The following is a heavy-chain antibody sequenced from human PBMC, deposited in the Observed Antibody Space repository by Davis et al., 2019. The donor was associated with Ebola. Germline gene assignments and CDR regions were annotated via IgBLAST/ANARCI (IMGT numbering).Heavy chain of an antibody. J-gene: IGHJ2*01. V-gene: IGHV4-61*08. CDR2: IYYSGST. CDR1: GGSISSGDHY. CDR3: ARIRRTYFDL. Sequence: SETLSLTCTVSGGSISSGDHYWSWIRQPPGKGLEWIGYIYYSGSTNYNPSLKSRVTISVDTSKNQFSLKLSSVTAADTAVYYCARIRRTYFDLWGRGTLVTVSS.